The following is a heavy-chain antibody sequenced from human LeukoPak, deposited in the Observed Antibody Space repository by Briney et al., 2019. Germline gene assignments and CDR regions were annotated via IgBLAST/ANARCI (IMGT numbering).Heavy chain of an antibody. Sequence: PGGSLRLSCAAFGFTFSSHAMAWVRQAPGKGLEWVSAICGSSGSTYYADSVKGRFTISRDNSKNTVYMQMNYLRADDTAVYYCARDPGVVAFHYLDFWGQGTLVTVSS. CDR3: ARDPGVVAFHYLDF. CDR2: ICGSSGST. CDR1: GFTFSSHA. V-gene: IGHV3-23*01. D-gene: IGHD3-3*01. J-gene: IGHJ4*02.